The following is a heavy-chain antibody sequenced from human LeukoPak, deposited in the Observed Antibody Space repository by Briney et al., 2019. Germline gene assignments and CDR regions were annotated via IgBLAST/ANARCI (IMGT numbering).Heavy chain of an antibody. CDR2: IYYSGST. CDR3: ARHLSGLTGLGDAFDI. V-gene: IGHV4-59*08. CDR1: GGSISSYY. J-gene: IGHJ3*02. D-gene: IGHD2/OR15-2a*01. Sequence: SETLSLTCTVSGGSISSYYWSWIRQPPGKGLEWIGYIYYSGSTNYNPSLKSRVTISVDTSKNQFSLKLSSVTAADTAVYYCARHLSGLTGLGDAFDIWGQGTMVTVSS.